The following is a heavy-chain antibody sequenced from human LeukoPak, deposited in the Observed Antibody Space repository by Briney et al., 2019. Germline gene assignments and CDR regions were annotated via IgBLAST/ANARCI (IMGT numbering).Heavy chain of an antibody. Sequence: SVKVSCRASGGTFSSYAISWVRQAPGQGLEWMGGIIPIFGTANYAQKFQGRVTITADESTSTAYMELSSLRSEDTAVYYCARDRYSSSWYYYGMDVWGQGTTVTVSS. CDR2: IIPIFGTA. D-gene: IGHD6-13*01. V-gene: IGHV1-69*13. CDR1: GGTFSSYA. J-gene: IGHJ6*02. CDR3: ARDRYSSSWYYYGMDV.